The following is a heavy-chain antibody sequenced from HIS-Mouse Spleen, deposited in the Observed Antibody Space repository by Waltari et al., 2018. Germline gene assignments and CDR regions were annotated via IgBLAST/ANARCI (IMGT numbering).Heavy chain of an antibody. CDR2: IYYRGST. CDR3: AREIPYSSSWYDWYFDL. J-gene: IGHJ2*01. Sequence: QLQLQESGPGLVKPSETLSLTCTVSGGSIRSSSSYWGWFRQPPRKGLEWIGSIYYRGSTYYNPSLKSRVTISVDTSKNQFSLKLSSVTAADTAVYYCAREIPYSSSWYDWYFDLWGRGTLVTVSS. V-gene: IGHV4-39*07. D-gene: IGHD6-13*01. CDR1: GGSIRSSSSY.